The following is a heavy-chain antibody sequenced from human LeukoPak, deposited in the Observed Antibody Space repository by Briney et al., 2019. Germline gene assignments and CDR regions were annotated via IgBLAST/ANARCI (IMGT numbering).Heavy chain of an antibody. CDR1: GYTFTGYY. D-gene: IGHD2-2*01. Sequence: ASVKVSCKASGYTFTGYYMHWVRQAPGQGLEWMGWINPNSGGTNYAQKFQGRVTMTRDTSISTAYMELSRLRSDDTAVYYCARVGHCSSTSCRQMTYYYGMDVWGQGTTVTVSS. CDR3: ARVGHCSSTSCRQMTYYYGMDV. V-gene: IGHV1-2*02. J-gene: IGHJ6*02. CDR2: INPNSGGT.